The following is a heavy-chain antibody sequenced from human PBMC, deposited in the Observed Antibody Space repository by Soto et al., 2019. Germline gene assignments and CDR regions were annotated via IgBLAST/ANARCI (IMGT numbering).Heavy chain of an antibody. D-gene: IGHD2-15*01. CDR2: INHSGST. Sequence: SETLSRTCAVYGGSFSGYFWSWIRRARGKGVEWMGEINHSGSTNYNPSLKSRVTISVDTSKNQFSLKLSSVTAADTAVYYCARGLSSFAARPTGDWFDPWGQGTLVTVS. V-gene: IGHV4-34*01. J-gene: IGHJ5*02. CDR1: GGSFSGYF. CDR3: ARGLSSFAARPTGDWFDP.